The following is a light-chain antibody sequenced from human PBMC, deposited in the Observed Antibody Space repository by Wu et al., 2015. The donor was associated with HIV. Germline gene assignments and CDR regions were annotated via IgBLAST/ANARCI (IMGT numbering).Light chain of an antibody. CDR1: QSVSINY. Sequence: EIVLTQSPGTLSLSPGERATLSCRASQSVSINYLAWYQQKPGQAPRLLIYGASIRATGIPDRFSGSGSGTDFTLTISRLEAEDFAVYYCQQYVRSSWTFGRRDQGGNQT. V-gene: IGKV3-20*01. CDR2: GAS. CDR3: QQYVRSSWT. J-gene: IGKJ1*01.